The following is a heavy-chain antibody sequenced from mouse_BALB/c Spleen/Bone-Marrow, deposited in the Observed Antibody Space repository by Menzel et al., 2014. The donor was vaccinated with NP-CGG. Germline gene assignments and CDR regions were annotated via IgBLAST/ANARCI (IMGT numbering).Heavy chain of an antibody. D-gene: IGHD2-1*01. CDR1: GYTFTSYY. J-gene: IGHJ2*01. V-gene: IGHV1S81*02. CDR2: INPSNGGT. CDR3: TRYGNYYFDY. Sequence: QVQLKQSGAELVKPGASVKLSCKASGYTFTSYYMYWVKQRPGQGLERIGEINPSNGGTNFNEKFKSKATLTVDKSSRTAYMQLSSLTSEDSAVYYCTRYGNYYFDYWGQGTTLTVSS.